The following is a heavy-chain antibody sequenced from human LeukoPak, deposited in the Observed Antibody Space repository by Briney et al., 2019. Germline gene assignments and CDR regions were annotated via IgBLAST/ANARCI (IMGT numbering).Heavy chain of an antibody. D-gene: IGHD3-10*01. CDR2: IRSKAYGATT. J-gene: IGHJ6*02. CDR3: ARGPILLWIHNGMDV. CDR1: GFMFGDHA. V-gene: IGHV3-49*04. Sequence: GGSLRLSCTASGFMFGDHATSWVRQAPGKGLEWVGFIRSKAYGATTEYAASVKGRFTISRDDSKGIAYLQMDSLKIEDTAFYYCARGPILLWIHNGMDVWGQGTTVIVSS.